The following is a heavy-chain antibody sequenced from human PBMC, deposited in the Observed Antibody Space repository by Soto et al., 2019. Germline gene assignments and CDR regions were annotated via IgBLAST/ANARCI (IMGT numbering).Heavy chain of an antibody. V-gene: IGHV3-66*01. D-gene: IGHD2-2*01. J-gene: IGHJ5*01. CDR3: ARVLGYCSGTSCYSIFDS. Sequence: GGSLRLSCAASGFTVSSKYMNWVRQTPGKGLQWVSIIYSNSSTYYADSVKGRFTISRDNSKNTLYLQMNTLRAEDTAVYYCARVLGYCSGTSCYSIFDSWGQGTLVTVSS. CDR2: IYSNSST. CDR1: GFTVSSKY.